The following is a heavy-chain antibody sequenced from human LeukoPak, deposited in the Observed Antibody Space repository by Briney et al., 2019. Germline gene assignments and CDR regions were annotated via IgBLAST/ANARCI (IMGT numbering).Heavy chain of an antibody. V-gene: IGHV4-34*01. Sequence: SETLSLTCAVYGGSFSGYYWSWIRQPPGKGLEWIGEINHSGSTNYNPSLKSRVTISVDTSKNQFSLKLSSVTAADTAVCYCARGTYSSSCFDIWGQGTMVTVSS. CDR2: INHSGST. CDR3: ARGTYSSSCFDI. CDR1: GGSFSGYY. J-gene: IGHJ3*02. D-gene: IGHD6-13*01.